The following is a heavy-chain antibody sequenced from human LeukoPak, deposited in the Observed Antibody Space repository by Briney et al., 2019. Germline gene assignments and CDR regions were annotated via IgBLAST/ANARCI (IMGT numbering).Heavy chain of an antibody. D-gene: IGHD3-22*01. CDR1: GYTFTDYY. CDR2: ITAYNGNT. V-gene: IGHV1-18*04. CDR3: ARIKGYYDSSAYTFDY. Sequence: ASVKVSCKASGYTFTDYYIQWMRQAPGQGLEWMGWITAYNGNTNYAEKFQGRVTMTTDTSTSTAYMELMSLISDDTAVYYCARIKGYYDSSAYTFDYWGQGTLVTVSS. J-gene: IGHJ4*02.